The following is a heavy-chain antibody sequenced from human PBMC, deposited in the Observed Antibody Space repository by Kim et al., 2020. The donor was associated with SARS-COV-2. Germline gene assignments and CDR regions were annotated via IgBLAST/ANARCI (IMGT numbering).Heavy chain of an antibody. CDR3: VRGLRSKVAMMIYMLRSYYRDL. J-gene: IGHJ5*02. CDR1: GYSFTSFD. V-gene: IGHV1-8*01. CDR2: MNPNSGNT. Sequence: ASVKVSCKASGYSFTSFDINWVRQATGQGLEWLGWMNPNSGNTGYAQKFQGRVTMTRDTSISTAYMEMNSLRSDDTAVYYCVRGLRSKVAMMIYMLRSYYRDLWGQRPLVTVPS. D-gene: IGHD2-8*01.